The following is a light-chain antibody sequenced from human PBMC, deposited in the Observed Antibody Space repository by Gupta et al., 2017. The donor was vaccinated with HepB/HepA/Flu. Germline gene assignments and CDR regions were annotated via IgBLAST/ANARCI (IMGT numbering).Light chain of an antibody. Sequence: AIRMTQSPSSFSASTGDRLTITCRGSQGISSYLAWYQQKPGKAPKLLIYAASTWQSGVPSRFSGSGSGTDFTLTISCLQSEDFATYYCQQYDSYPLTFGRGTKVEIK. CDR3: QQYDSYPLT. V-gene: IGKV1-8*01. J-gene: IGKJ4*01. CDR1: QGISSY. CDR2: AAS.